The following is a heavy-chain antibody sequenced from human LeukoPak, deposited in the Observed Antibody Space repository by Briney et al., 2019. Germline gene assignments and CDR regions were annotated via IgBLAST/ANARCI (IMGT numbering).Heavy chain of an antibody. CDR2: IIPIFGTA. Sequence: SVKVSCKASGGTFSSYAISWVRQAPGQGLEWMGGIIPIFGTANYAQKFQGRVTITADESTSTAYMELSSLRSEDTAVYYCARVLGKSRIQLWLAYWGQGTLVTVSS. V-gene: IGHV1-69*13. CDR1: GGTFSSYA. J-gene: IGHJ4*02. CDR3: ARVLGKSRIQLWLAY. D-gene: IGHD5-18*01.